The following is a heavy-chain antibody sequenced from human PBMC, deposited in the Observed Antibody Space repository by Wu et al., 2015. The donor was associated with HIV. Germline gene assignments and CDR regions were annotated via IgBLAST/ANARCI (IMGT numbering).Heavy chain of an antibody. J-gene: IGHJ6*02. CDR1: GGTFSSYA. D-gene: IGHD5-12*01. CDR2: IIPIFGTA. CDR3: AIKVLWVATSASDYYYYGMGR. V-gene: IGHV1-69*05. Sequence: QVQLVQSGAEVKKPGSSVKVSCKASGGTFSSYAISWVRQAPGQGLEWMGGIIPIFGTANYAQKFQGRVTITTDESTSTAYMELSSLRSEDTAVYYCAIKVLWVATSASDYYYYGMGRLGPRDHGHRLL.